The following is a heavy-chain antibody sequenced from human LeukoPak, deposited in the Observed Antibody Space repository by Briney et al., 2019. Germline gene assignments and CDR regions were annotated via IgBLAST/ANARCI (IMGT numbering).Heavy chain of an antibody. V-gene: IGHV4-34*01. CDR2: INHSGST. CDR3: ARGLVYGGLR. Sequence: SETLSLTCAVYGGPFSGYYWSWIRQPPGKGLEWIGEINHSGSTNYNPSLKSRVTISVDTSKNQFSLKLSSVTAADTAVYYCARGLVYGGLRWGQGTLVTVSS. D-gene: IGHD4-23*01. J-gene: IGHJ4*02. CDR1: GGPFSGYY.